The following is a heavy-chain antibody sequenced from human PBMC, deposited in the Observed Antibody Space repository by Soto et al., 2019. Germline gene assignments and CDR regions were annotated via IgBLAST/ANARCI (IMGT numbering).Heavy chain of an antibody. CDR1: GFTVSTNY. CDR3: ARGEPHHYFDY. V-gene: IGHV3-66*01. Sequence: EVPLVESGGGLVQPGGSLRLSCAASGFTVSTNYMNWVRQAPGKGLEWVSVIYSGGSTYYADSVKVRFTISRDNSKNTLFLQMNSLRVEDTAVYYCARGEPHHYFDYWGQGTLVTVSS. CDR2: IYSGGST. D-gene: IGHD3-16*01. J-gene: IGHJ4*02.